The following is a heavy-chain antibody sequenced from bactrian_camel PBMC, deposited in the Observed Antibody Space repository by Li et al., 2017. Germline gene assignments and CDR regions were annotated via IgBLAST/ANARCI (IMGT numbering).Heavy chain of an antibody. D-gene: IGHD8*01. CDR1: GYMFSVYC. J-gene: IGHJ4*01. CDR2: VSSRNKT. V-gene: IGHV3S53*01. Sequence: QLVEFGGGLVQPGGSLRLSCQASGYMFSVYCMAWFRQAPGKEREGVASVSSRNKTYYADSVKGRFTISREKDTLYLQMNSLKPEDAAMYYCAYDTQFCGGANCANERFGGDCTNWGQGTQVTV. CDR3: AYDTQFCGGANCANERFGGDCTN.